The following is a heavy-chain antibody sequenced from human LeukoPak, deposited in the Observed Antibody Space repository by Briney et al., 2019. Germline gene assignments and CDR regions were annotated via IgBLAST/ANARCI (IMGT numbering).Heavy chain of an antibody. V-gene: IGHV4-39*07. CDR1: GASISSGSYY. Sequence: SETLSLTCIVSGASISSGSYYWGWIRQPPGKGLEWIGSIHNSGSTYYNPSLKSRVTISVDTSKNQFSLNLSSVTAADTAVYYCARYLGGCSGGTCFTNDAFDIWGQGTMVTVSS. J-gene: IGHJ3*02. D-gene: IGHD2-15*01. CDR3: ARYLGGCSGGTCFTNDAFDI. CDR2: IHNSGST.